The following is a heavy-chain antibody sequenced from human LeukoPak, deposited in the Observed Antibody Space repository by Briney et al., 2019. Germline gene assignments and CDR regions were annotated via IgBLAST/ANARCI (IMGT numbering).Heavy chain of an antibody. CDR1: GGSISSSSYY. CDR3: AKVWGYYYDSSGYIVDY. Sequence: SETLSLTCTVSGGSISSSSYYWGWIRQPPGKGLEWIGGIYYSGSTYYNPSLKSRVTISVDTSKNQFSLKLSSVTAADTAVYYCAKVWGYYYDSSGYIVDYWGQGTLVTVSS. CDR2: IYYSGST. J-gene: IGHJ4*02. D-gene: IGHD3-22*01. V-gene: IGHV4-39*01.